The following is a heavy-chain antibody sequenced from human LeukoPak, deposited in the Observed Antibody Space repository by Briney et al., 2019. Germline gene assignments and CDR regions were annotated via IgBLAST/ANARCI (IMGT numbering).Heavy chain of an antibody. CDR1: GITLSSHW. D-gene: IGHD1-26*01. V-gene: IGHV3-74*01. CDR3: ARGPRVGTTTLFPFDY. Sequence: GGALRLSCVASGITLSSHWVYWVRQAPGKGVVWVSRSNSDESDTSYADSVKGRFTISRDNAKNTLYLQMNSLRAEDTALYYCARGPRVGTTTLFPFDYWGQGTLVTVSS. J-gene: IGHJ4*02. CDR2: SNSDESDT.